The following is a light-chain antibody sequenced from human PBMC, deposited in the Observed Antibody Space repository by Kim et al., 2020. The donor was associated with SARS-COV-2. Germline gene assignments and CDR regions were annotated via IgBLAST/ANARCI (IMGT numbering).Light chain of an antibody. Sequence: PWVRAALSSSASQSVRSSFAWYQQHPGPAPRLLIYDASIRATGVPARFTGSGSGTEFTLTISSLQSEDFAVYFCQQYYTWSALTFGGGTKVEIK. CDR3: QQYYTWSALT. V-gene: IGKV3D-15*01. CDR1: QSVRSS. J-gene: IGKJ4*01. CDR2: DAS.